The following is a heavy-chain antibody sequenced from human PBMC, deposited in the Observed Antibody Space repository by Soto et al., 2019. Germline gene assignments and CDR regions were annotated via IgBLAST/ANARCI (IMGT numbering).Heavy chain of an antibody. CDR3: ARLWFGYYGMDV. J-gene: IGHJ6*02. CDR2: INHSGST. D-gene: IGHD5-18*01. V-gene: IGHV4-34*01. Sequence: SETLSLTCAVYGGSFSGYYWSWIRQPPGKGLEWIGEINHSGSTNYNPSLKSRVTISVDTSKNQFSLKLSSVTAADTAVYYCARLWFGYYGMDVWGQGTTVTVSS. CDR1: GGSFSGYY.